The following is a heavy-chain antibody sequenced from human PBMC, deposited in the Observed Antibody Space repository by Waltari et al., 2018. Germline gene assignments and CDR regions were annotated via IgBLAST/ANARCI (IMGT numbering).Heavy chain of an antibody. V-gene: IGHV4-38-2*01. CDR3: ARRLGSYYLYYFDY. CDR1: GYSISSGYY. J-gene: IGHJ4*02. CDR2: IYHSGST. D-gene: IGHD2-15*01. Sequence: QVQLQESGPGLVKPSETLSLTCAVSGYSISSGYYWGWIRQPPGKGLEWIGSIYHSGSTYYNPSLKSRVTISVDTSKNQFSLKLSSVTAADTAVYYCARRLGSYYLYYFDYWGQGTLVTVSS.